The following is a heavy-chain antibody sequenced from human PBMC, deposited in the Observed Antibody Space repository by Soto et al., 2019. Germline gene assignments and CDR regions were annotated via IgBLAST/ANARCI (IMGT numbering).Heavy chain of an antibody. Sequence: PSETLSLTCSVSDDSINSDKYYWGWIRQPPGKSLEWIGSIYYRGNAYYKKSLQTRVTISLDKSKSQFSLKLNSVTAADSAFYFCARLEGLATISYYFDFWGPGALVTVSS. D-gene: IGHD3-9*01. CDR2: IYYRGNA. V-gene: IGHV4-39*01. CDR1: DDSINSDKYY. J-gene: IGHJ4*02. CDR3: ARLEGLATISYYFDF.